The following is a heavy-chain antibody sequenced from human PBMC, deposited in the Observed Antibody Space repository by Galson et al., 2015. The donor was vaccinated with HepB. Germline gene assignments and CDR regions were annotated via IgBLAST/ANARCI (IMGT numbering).Heavy chain of an antibody. Sequence: CAISGDSVSSDTAAWNWIRQSPSRGLEWLGRTFYRSKWYSEYAVSVKSRITICPDTPKNQLSLQLNSVTPEDTAVYYCARVSKGFGYCTTTTCNAFNSWGQGTLVTVSS. V-gene: IGHV6-1*01. CDR1: GDSVSSDTAA. D-gene: IGHD2-8*01. J-gene: IGHJ4*02. CDR2: TFYRSKWYS. CDR3: ARVSKGFGYCTTTTCNAFNS.